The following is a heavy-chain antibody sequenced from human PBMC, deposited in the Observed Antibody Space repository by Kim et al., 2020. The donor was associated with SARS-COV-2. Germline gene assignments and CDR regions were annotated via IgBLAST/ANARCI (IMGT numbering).Heavy chain of an antibody. D-gene: IGHD6-13*01. CDR2: VYYSGST. CDR1: GGSISSSSYY. J-gene: IGHJ5*01. V-gene: IGHV4-39*01. Sequence: SETLSLTCTVSGGSISSSSYYWGWIRQPPGQELDWIGSVYYSGSTYSNPSLKSRVTISVDTSKNQFSLKLSSVTAADTAVYYCARNHLIPVSWCNWFDTWGHGTLLTVSS. CDR3: ARNHLIPVSWCNWFDT.